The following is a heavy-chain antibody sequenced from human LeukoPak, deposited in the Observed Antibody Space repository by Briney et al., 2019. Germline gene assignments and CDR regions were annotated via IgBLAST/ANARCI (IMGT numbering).Heavy chain of an antibody. CDR1: GDSISSGSYY. D-gene: IGHD5-24*01. J-gene: IGHJ4*02. CDR3: ARGRVEMATIDFAY. Sequence: SETLSLTCTVSGDSISSGSYYWSWIRQPAGKGLEWIVRIYTSGSTNDNPALKSRVTISVDTSKNQFYLKLRSVTAADTAMYYCARGRVEMATIDFAYWGQGTLVTVPS. CDR2: IYTSGST. V-gene: IGHV4-61*02.